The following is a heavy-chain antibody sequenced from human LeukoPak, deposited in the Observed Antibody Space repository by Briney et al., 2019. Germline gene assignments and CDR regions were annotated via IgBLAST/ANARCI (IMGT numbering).Heavy chain of an antibody. D-gene: IGHD3-10*01. CDR1: GSRFTSYW. V-gene: IGHV5-51*01. CDR3: ARHITMDRFYYYYGMDV. J-gene: IGHJ6*02. Sequence: GGSLKISCKGSGSRFTSYWIGWVRQMPGKGLEWMGIIYPGDSDTRYSPSFQGQVTISADKSISTAYLQWSSLKASDTAMYYCARHITMDRFYYYYGMDVWGQGTTVTVSS. CDR2: IYPGDSDT.